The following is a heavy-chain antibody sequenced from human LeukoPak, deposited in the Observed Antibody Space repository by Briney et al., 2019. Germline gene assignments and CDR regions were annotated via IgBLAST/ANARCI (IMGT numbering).Heavy chain of an antibody. CDR3: ARVSVYYDSSGYTKVEDAFDI. CDR1: GGSFSGYY. D-gene: IGHD3-22*01. J-gene: IGHJ3*02. CDR2: INHSGST. V-gene: IGHV4-34*01. Sequence: SETLSLTCAVYGGSFSGYYWSWIRQPPGKGLEWIGEINHSGSTNYNPSLKSRVTISVDTSKNQFSLKLSSVTAADTAVYYCARVSVYYDSSGYTKVEDAFDIWGQGTMVTVSS.